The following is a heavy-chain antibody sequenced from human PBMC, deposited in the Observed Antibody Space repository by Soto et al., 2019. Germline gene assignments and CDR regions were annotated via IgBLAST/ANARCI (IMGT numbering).Heavy chain of an antibody. CDR3: ARTTYCISTSCRGNWFDP. D-gene: IGHD2-2*01. CDR1: GGSISSGGYY. J-gene: IGHJ5*02. V-gene: IGHV4-31*03. CDR2: IYYSGST. Sequence: SETLSLTCTVSGGSISSGGYYWSWIRQHPGKGLEWIGYIYYSGSTYYNPSLKSRVTISVDTSKNQFSLKLSSVTAADTAVYYCARTTYCISTSCRGNWFDPWGQGTLVTVSS.